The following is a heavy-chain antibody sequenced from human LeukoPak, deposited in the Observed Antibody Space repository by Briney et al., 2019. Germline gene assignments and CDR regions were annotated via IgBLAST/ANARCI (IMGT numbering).Heavy chain of an antibody. J-gene: IGHJ2*01. CDR2: IYTSGST. CDR1: GGSISSYY. D-gene: IGHD6-13*01. V-gene: IGHV4-4*07. CDR3: ARYSSTWPYWYFDL. Sequence: SETLSLTCTVSGGSISSYYWSWIRQPAGKGLEWIGRIYTSGSTYYNPSLKSRVTISVDRSKNQFSLKLTSVTAADTAVYYCARYSSTWPYWYFDLWGRGTLVTVSS.